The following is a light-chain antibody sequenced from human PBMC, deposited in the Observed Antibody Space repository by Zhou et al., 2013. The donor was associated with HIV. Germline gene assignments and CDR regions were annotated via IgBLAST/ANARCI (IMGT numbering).Light chain of an antibody. J-gene: IGKJ1*01. CDR3: QQSYSTPWT. CDR2: AAS. CDR1: QSISSY. V-gene: IGKV1-39*01. Sequence: DIQMTQSPSSLSASVGDRVSLTCRASQSISSYLNWYQQNPGKAPKLLIYAASSLQSGVPSRFSGSGSGTDFTLTISSLQPEDFATYYCQQSYSTPWTFGQGTKVEIK.